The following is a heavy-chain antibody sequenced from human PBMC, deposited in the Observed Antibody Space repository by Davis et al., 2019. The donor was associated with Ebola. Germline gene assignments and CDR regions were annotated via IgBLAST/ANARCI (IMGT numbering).Heavy chain of an antibody. J-gene: IGHJ6*02. V-gene: IGHV1-18*01. CDR1: GYTFTSYG. CDR2: ISAYNGNT. D-gene: IGHD3-3*01. CDR3: ARDGDTIFGVVSGYYYGMDV. Sequence: ASVKVSCKASGYTFTSYGISWVRQAPGQGLEWMGWISAYNGNTHYAQKLQGRVTMTTDTSTSTAYMELRSLRSDNTAVYYCARDGDTIFGVVSGYYYGMDVWGQGTTVTVSS.